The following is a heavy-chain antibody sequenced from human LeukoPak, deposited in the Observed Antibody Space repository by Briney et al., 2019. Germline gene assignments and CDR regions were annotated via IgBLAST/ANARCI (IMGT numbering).Heavy chain of an antibody. V-gene: IGHV3-64*01. J-gene: IGHJ4*02. CDR1: GFTFNTYA. CDR3: ARSWGVGGTNEIDY. D-gene: IGHD3-16*01. Sequence: GGSLRLSCAASGFTFNTYAMHWVRQAPGKGLEYVSGISSNGDTTDYAKPVKGRFSISRDNSKNTLYLQMGSLTADDMAVYYCARSWGVGGTNEIDYWGQGALVTVSS. CDR2: ISSNGDTT.